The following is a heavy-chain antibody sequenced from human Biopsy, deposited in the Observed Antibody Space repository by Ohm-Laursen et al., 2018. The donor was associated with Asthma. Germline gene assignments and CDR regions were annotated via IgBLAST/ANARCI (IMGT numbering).Heavy chain of an antibody. V-gene: IGHV4-31*03. CDR3: ARDLSGYCTSSACYGFDS. D-gene: IGHD2-8*01. J-gene: IGHJ5*01. CDR2: INYSGST. Sequence: TLSLTCTVSGGSLSSGPYYWSWVRQHPGKGLERIGYINYSGSTFYSPSLESRVTVSVDTSKNQFSLKLSPVTAADTAVYYFARDLSGYCTSSACYGFDSWGQGTLVTVSS. CDR1: GGSLSSGPYY.